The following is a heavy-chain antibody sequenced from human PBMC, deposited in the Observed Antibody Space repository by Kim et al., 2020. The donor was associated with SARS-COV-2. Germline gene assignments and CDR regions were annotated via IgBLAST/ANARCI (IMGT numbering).Heavy chain of an antibody. J-gene: IGHJ4*02. CDR2: INPSGGST. Sequence: ASVKVSCKASGYTFTSYYMHWVRQAPGQGLEWMGIINPSGGSTSYAQKFQGRVTMTRDTSTSTVYMELSSLRSEDTAVYYCARAEGGVPAAIWFDYWGQGTLVTVSS. D-gene: IGHD2-2*02. CDR3: ARAEGGVPAAIWFDY. CDR1: GYTFTSYY. V-gene: IGHV1-46*01.